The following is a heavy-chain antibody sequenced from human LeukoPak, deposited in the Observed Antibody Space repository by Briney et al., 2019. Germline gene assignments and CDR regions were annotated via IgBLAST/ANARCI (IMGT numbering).Heavy chain of an antibody. D-gene: IGHD3-10*01. CDR2: IWYDGSNK. CDR1: GFPFSSYG. Sequence: GFLRLSCSTAGFPFSSYGMHWVRQAPGQGLEWGAVIWYDGSNKYYADSVKGRFTISRDNSKNTLYLQMNSLRAEDTAVYYCAREGRGSGSYYDYWGQGTLVTVSS. V-gene: IGHV3-33*01. J-gene: IGHJ4*02. CDR3: AREGRGSGSYYDY.